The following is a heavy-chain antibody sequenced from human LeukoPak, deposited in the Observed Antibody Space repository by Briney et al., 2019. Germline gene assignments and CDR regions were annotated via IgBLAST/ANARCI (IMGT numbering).Heavy chain of an antibody. J-gene: IGHJ4*02. CDR2: IRGTANGYAT. CDR1: GFTFSGSA. Sequence: GGSLRLSCAASGFTFSGSALHWVRQASGKGLEWVGRIRGTANGYATAYAASVKGRFTISRDDSKNTAYLQMDSLKTEDTAVYYCTGNYYGSGSYADFDYWGQGTLVTVSS. CDR3: TGNYYGSGSYADFDY. D-gene: IGHD3-10*01. V-gene: IGHV3-73*01.